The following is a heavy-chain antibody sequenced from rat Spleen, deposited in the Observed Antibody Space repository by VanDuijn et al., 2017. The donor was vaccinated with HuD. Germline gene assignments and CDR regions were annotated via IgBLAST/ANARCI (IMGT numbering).Heavy chain of an antibody. CDR1: RFTFSNYG. J-gene: IGHJ2*01. V-gene: IGHV5-29*01. CDR3: ARHCYDGYFPYYFDY. D-gene: IGHD1-12*03. Sequence: EVQLVESGGDLVQPGRSVKLSCAASRFTFSNYGMAWVRQAPAKGLEWVATISSDGTSTYYRYSVKGRFAISRYNAKSTLYLQMDSLRSEYTATYYCARHCYDGYFPYYFDYWGQGVMVTVSS. CDR2: ISSDGTST.